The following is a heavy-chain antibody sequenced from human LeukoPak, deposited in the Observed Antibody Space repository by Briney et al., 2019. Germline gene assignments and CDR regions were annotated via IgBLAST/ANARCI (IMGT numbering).Heavy chain of an antibody. CDR1: GYSFTSYW. Sequence: TGESLKISCKGSGYSFTSYWIGWVRQMPGKALEWMGIIYPGDSDTRYSPSFQGQVTISADKSISTAYLQWSSLKASDTAMYYCARHAIASSSSSWFDPWGQGTLVTVSS. D-gene: IGHD6-6*01. CDR2: IYPGDSDT. J-gene: IGHJ5*02. CDR3: ARHAIASSSSSWFDP. V-gene: IGHV5-51*01.